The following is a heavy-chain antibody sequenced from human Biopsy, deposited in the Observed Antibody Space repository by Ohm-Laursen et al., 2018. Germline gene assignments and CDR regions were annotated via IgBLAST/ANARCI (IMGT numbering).Heavy chain of an antibody. V-gene: IGHV3-72*01. CDR2: IRNKANRYTT. CDR3: ARAGRYCSGGGCYSCFDS. Sequence: SLRLSCAASGFSVNDNYMDWVRQAPGKGLEWVGRIRNKANRYTTDYAASVKGRFTISRDDSKNSLYLQMNSLKTEDTALYYCARAGRYCSGGGCYSCFDSWGQGTLVTVSS. J-gene: IGHJ5*01. D-gene: IGHD2-15*01. CDR1: GFSVNDNY.